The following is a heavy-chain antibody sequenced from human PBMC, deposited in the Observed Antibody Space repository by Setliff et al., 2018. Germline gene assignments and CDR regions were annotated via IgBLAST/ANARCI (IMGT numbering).Heavy chain of an antibody. D-gene: IGHD1-1*01. J-gene: IGHJ6*03. CDR1: GYTFTSYG. V-gene: IGHV1-18*01. CDR3: ASDTNGQVGNYYYYYMDV. CDR2: ISAFNGNT. Sequence: ASVKVPCKPSGYTFTSYGIIWVRQAPGRGLEWMGWISAFNGNTKYAEKFQGRVTMTTDTSTSTAYMELRSLRSDDTAVYYCASDTNGQVGNYYYYYMDVWGKGTTVTVSS.